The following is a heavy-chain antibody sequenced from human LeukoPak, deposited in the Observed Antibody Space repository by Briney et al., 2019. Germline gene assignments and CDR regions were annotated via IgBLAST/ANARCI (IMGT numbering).Heavy chain of an antibody. D-gene: IGHD1-26*01. CDR3: VKEGGHKIPFDY. V-gene: IGHV3-23*01. Sequence: GGSLRLSCAASGFTFSSYEMNWVRQAPGQGLEWVSVISVSGHTTNYADSVRGRFTISRDDSKSTLYLQMNSLRAEDTAAYYCVKEGGHKIPFDYWGQGTLVTVSS. J-gene: IGHJ4*02. CDR1: GFTFSSYE. CDR2: ISVSGHTT.